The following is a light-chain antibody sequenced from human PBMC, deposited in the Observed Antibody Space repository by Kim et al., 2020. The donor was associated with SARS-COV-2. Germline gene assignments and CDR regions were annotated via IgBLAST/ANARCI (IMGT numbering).Light chain of an antibody. J-gene: IGKJ1*01. CDR1: QGISKY. CDR2: AAS. CDR3: QEYNSAPWT. Sequence: APVGDRVSITCRARQGISKYLAWFQQKPGKVPKVLIYAASTLQSRVPPRFSGSGSGTDFTLTISSLQPEDVATYYCQEYNSAPWTFGQGTKVDIK. V-gene: IGKV1-27*01.